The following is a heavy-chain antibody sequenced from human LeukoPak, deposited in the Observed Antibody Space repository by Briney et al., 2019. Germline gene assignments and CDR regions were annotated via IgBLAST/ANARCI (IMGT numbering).Heavy chain of an antibody. Sequence: TGGSLRLSCAASGFTFSSYAMSWVRQAPGKGLEWVSAISGSGGSTYYADSVKGRFTISRDNSKNTLYLQMNSLRAEDTTVYYCAKDIRVGATMVWLRYYGMDVWGQGTTVTVSS. V-gene: IGHV3-23*01. CDR3: AKDIRVGATMVWLRYYGMDV. CDR2: ISGSGGST. CDR1: GFTFSSYA. J-gene: IGHJ6*02. D-gene: IGHD1-26*01.